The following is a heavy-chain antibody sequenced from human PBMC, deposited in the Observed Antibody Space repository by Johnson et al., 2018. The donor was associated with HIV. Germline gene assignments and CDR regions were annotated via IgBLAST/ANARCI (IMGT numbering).Heavy chain of an antibody. D-gene: IGHD3-16*01. CDR1: GFSVSNNY. V-gene: IGHV3-66*01. J-gene: IGHJ3*02. CDR3: ARDQGWGDAFDI. CDR2: IYSGGST. Sequence: VQLVESGGGLVKPGGSLRLSCAASGFSVSNNYMNWVRQAPGKGLEWVSVIYSGGSTYYADSVRGRFTISRYNSKNTLYLQMNSLRAEDTAVYYCARDQGWGDAFDIWGQGTMVTVSS.